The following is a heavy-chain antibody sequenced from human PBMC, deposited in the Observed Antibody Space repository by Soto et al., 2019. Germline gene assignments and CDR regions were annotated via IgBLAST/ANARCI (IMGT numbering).Heavy chain of an antibody. D-gene: IGHD2-15*01. CDR3: AREDFVVVVAATRSSTSGMDV. CDR2: IIPIFGTA. Sequence: SVKVSCKASGGTFSSYAISWVRQAPGQGLEWMGGIIPIFGTANYAQKFQGRVTITADESTSTAYMELSSLRSEDTAVYYCAREDFVVVVAATRSSTSGMDVWGQGTTVTVSS. CDR1: GGTFSSYA. J-gene: IGHJ6*02. V-gene: IGHV1-69*13.